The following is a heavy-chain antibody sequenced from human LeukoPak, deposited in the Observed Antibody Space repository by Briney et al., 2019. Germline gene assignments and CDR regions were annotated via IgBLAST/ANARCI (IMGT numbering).Heavy chain of an antibody. V-gene: IGHV1-18*01. Sequence: GASVKVSCKASGYTFTSYGISWVRQAPGQGLEWMGWISAYNGNTNYAQKLQGRVTMTTDTSTSTAYMELRSLRSDDTAVYYCARDQTTYYYDSSGYYWFDPWGQGTLVTVSS. CDR1: GYTFTSYG. CDR2: ISAYNGNT. CDR3: ARDQTTYYYDSSGYYWFDP. D-gene: IGHD3-22*01. J-gene: IGHJ5*02.